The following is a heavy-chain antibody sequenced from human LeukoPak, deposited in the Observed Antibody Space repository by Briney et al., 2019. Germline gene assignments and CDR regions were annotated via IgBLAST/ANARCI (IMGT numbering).Heavy chain of an antibody. J-gene: IGHJ4*02. V-gene: IGHV3-30-3*01. Sequence: GGSLTLSCAASGFTFSDFAIHWVRQAPGKGLEWVTLISYNGVIKYYADSVKGRFTISRDNSKNTLYLQMDTLRAEDTAVYYCARAKDGTNILDYWGQGTLVTVSS. CDR3: ARAKDGTNILDY. CDR2: ISYNGVIK. CDR1: GFTFSDFA. D-gene: IGHD5-24*01.